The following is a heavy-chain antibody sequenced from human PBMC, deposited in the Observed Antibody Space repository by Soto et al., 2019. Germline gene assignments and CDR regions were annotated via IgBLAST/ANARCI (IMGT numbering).Heavy chain of an antibody. J-gene: IGHJ4*02. V-gene: IGHV3-21*01. CDR3: ARGRGVAAAGNFDY. CDR2: ISSSSSYI. CDR1: EFTFSSYS. D-gene: IGHD6-13*01. Sequence: GGSLRLSCAASEFTFSSYSMNWVRQAPGKGLEWVSSISSSSSYIYYADSVKGRFTISRDNAKNSLYLQMNSLRAEDTAVYYCARGRGVAAAGNFDYWGQGTLVTVS.